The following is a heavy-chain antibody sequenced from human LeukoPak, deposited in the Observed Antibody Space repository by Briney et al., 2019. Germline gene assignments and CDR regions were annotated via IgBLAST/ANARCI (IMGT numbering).Heavy chain of an antibody. V-gene: IGHV3-30*02. CDR2: IRYDGSNK. J-gene: IGHJ4*02. Sequence: GGSLRLSCAASGFSFSSYGMHWVRQAPGKGLEWVAFIRYDGSNKYYADSVKGRFTISRDNSKNTLYLQMNSLRAEDTAVYYCAKGEVEYSSSGFDYWGQGTLVTVSS. D-gene: IGHD6-6*01. CDR1: GFSFSSYG. CDR3: AKGEVEYSSSGFDY.